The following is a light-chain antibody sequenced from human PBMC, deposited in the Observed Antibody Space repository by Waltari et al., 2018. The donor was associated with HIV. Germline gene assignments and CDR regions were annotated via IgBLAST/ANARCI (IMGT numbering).Light chain of an antibody. CDR2: KAS. Sequence: IQMTQSPSILSASVGDRITITCRASQNVDSWLAWYQQRPGRAPKLLIYKASTLEYEVPARFSGSGSGTNFTLTINNLHPDDFATYYCQQYNSDFYTFGLGTRLDLK. CDR3: QQYNSDFYT. V-gene: IGKV1-5*03. J-gene: IGKJ2*01. CDR1: QNVDSW.